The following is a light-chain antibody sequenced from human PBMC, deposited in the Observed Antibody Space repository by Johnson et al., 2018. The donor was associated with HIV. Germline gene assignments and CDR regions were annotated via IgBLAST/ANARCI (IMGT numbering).Light chain of an antibody. CDR3: GTWDSSLGKV. Sequence: QSVLTQPPSVSAAPGQKVTISCSGSSSNIRNNYVSWYQQLPGTAPKLLIYDNNKRPSGIPDRFSGSKSGTSATLGITGLQTGDEADYYCGTWDSSLGKVFGTGTKVTVL. V-gene: IGLV1-51*01. CDR1: SSNIRNNY. CDR2: DNN. J-gene: IGLJ1*01.